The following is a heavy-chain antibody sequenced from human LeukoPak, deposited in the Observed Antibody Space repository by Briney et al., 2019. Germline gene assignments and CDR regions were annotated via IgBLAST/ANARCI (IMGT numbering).Heavy chain of an antibody. CDR1: GYSFTSYW. CDR3: ARSHYGDYDAAWFDP. Sequence: GESLKISCKGSGYSFTSYWIGWVRQMPGKGLEWMGIIYPGDSDTRYSPSFQGQVTISADKSISTAYLQWSSLKASDTAMYYCARSHYGDYDAAWFDPWGQGTLVTVSS. CDR2: IYPGDSDT. V-gene: IGHV5-51*03. D-gene: IGHD4-17*01. J-gene: IGHJ5*02.